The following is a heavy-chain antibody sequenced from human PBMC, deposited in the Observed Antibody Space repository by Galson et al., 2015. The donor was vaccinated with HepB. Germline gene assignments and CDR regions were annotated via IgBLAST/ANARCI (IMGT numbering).Heavy chain of an antibody. CDR1: GYSFTSYW. CDR2: IYPGDSDT. D-gene: IGHD6-13*01. Sequence: QSGAEVKKPGESLKISCKGSGYSFTSYWIGWVRQMPGKGLEWMGIIYPGDSDTRYSPSFQGQVTISADKSISTAYPQWSSLKASDTAMYYCARHPAGIAAVGYMDVWGKGTTVTVSS. V-gene: IGHV5-51*01. J-gene: IGHJ6*03. CDR3: ARHPAGIAAVGYMDV.